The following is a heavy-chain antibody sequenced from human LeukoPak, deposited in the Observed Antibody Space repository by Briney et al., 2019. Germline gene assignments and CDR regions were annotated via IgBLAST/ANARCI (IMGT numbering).Heavy chain of an antibody. CDR2: INDNGDGT. V-gene: IGHV3-23*01. J-gene: IGHJ6*03. D-gene: IGHD3-3*01. Sequence: GGSLRLSCAASGFTFSSYAMSWVRQAPGKGLKWVSTINDNGDGTYYADSVKGRFTISRDNSKNTLYLQMNSLRGEDTAVYYCAKDPGFTIFGVVTDYYMDVWGKGTTVTVSS. CDR3: AKDPGFTIFGVVTDYYMDV. CDR1: GFTFSSYA.